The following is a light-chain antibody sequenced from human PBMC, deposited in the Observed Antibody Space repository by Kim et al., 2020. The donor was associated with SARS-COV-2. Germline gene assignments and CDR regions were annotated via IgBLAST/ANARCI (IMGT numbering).Light chain of an antibody. Sequence: VSPGQTASITCSGPNLGDKYAYWYQQKPGQSPVLVIYQHTKRPSGISQRFSGFSSGNTSTLTISPAQTIDEADYYCQAWDSGTAVFGGGTQLTVL. CDR3: QAWDSGTAV. J-gene: IGLJ2*01. CDR2: QHT. V-gene: IGLV3-1*01. CDR1: NLGDKY.